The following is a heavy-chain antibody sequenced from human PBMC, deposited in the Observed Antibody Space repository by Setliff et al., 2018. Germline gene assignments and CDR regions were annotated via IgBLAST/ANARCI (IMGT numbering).Heavy chain of an antibody. Sequence: SETLSLTCTISGGFTSSFYWSWIRQAPGKGLEWIGYVDHSGSTNFSPSLKSRVSISADTSKNLFSLRLKSVTAADTAVYFCARDYGPNDYWGQGSLVTVSS. J-gene: IGHJ4*02. V-gene: IGHV4-59*12. CDR1: GGFTSSFY. CDR2: VDHSGST. CDR3: ARDYGPNDY. D-gene: IGHD3-16*01.